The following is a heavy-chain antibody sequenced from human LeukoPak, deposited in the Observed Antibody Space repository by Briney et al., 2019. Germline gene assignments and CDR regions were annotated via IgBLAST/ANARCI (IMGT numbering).Heavy chain of an antibody. Sequence: GGSLRLSCAASGFTFSNYWMGWVRQAPGKRPEWVANMNIDGSEKYYADSVKGRFSISRDNARNSVYLQMASLRVEDTAVYYCARDPVEWELLLDYWGQGTLVTVSS. J-gene: IGHJ4*02. CDR2: MNIDGSEK. CDR1: GFTFSNYW. CDR3: ARDPVEWELLLDY. V-gene: IGHV3-7*01. D-gene: IGHD1-26*01.